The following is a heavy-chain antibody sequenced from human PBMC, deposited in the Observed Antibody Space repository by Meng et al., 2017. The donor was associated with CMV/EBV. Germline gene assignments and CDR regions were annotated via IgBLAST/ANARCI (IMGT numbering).Heavy chain of an antibody. V-gene: IGHV3-23*01. J-gene: IGHJ4*02. D-gene: IGHD2-15*01. CDR3: VRGFCSGDSCYLFDY. Sequence: SGLTFSGYAMSWVRQRPGKGPEWVSGISGNGRSTYYADSVKGRLTISRDNSNNTLYLQMDNLRAEDTAIYYCVRGFCSGDSCYLFDYWSQGSLVTVSS. CDR2: ISGNGRST. CDR1: GLTFSGYA.